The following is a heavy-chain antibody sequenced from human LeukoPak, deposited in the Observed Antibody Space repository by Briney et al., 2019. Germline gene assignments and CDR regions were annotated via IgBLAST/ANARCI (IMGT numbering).Heavy chain of an antibody. Sequence: GGSLRLSCAASGFTFSSYWMSWVRQAPGEGLEWVANIKQDGTEKYYMDSVKGRFSISRDNSKNTLFLQMNSLRAEDTALYYCAKYLYTSGSFYDYWGQGTLVTVSS. J-gene: IGHJ4*02. D-gene: IGHD3-10*01. CDR1: GFTFSSYW. V-gene: IGHV3-7*05. CDR3: AKYLYTSGSFYDY. CDR2: IKQDGTEK.